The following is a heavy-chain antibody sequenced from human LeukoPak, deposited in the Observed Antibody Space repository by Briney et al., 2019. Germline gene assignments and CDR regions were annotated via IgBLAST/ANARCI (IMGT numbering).Heavy chain of an antibody. CDR1: GYNFNEYH. V-gene: IGHV5-51*01. CDR3: ARQQLDAFDI. J-gene: IGHJ3*02. CDR2: IYPGDSDT. Sequence: GESLKISCKTSGYNFNEYHIGWVRQMPGKGLEWMGIIYPGDSDTRYSPSFQGQVTISADKSISTAYLQWSSLKASDTAMYYCARQQLDAFDIWGQGTMVTVSS. D-gene: IGHD6-13*01.